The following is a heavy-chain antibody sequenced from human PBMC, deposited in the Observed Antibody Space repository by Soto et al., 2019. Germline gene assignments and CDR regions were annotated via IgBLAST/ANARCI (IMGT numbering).Heavy chain of an antibody. CDR1: GFTFDDYA. CDR3: AKEVGYCSGGTCSYFDY. V-gene: IGHV3-9*01. CDR2: ITWNSGMI. D-gene: IGHD2-15*01. J-gene: IGHJ4*02. Sequence: EVQLVESGGGLVQPGRSLRLSCAASGFTFDDYAMHWVRQAPGKGLEWVSGITWNSGMIFYADSVKGRFTISRDNAKNSLYLQMTSLRTADTALYYCAKEVGYCSGGTCSYFDYWGQGTLVTVSS.